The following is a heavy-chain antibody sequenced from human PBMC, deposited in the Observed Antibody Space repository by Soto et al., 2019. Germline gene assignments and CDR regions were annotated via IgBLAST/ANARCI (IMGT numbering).Heavy chain of an antibody. CDR2: IKCESDGAAT. CDR1: GFTFSNAW. Sequence: EVQLVEPGGGSVKPGGSLRLSCAASGFTFSNAWLTWVRQAPGKGLEWVGRIKCESDGAATDYATPVKGTFSISRDDSNNTVYLQMNSLKCEDTAVYYCTTESPALLPAFYWPGFALSHSFYFYGMDVWGHGTPVTVSS. CDR3: TTESPALLPAFYWPGFALSHSFYFYGMDV. D-gene: IGHD3-22*01. V-gene: IGHV3-15*01. J-gene: IGHJ6*02.